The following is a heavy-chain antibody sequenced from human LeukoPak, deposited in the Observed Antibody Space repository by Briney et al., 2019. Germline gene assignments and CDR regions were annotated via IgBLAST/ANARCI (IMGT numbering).Heavy chain of an antibody. D-gene: IGHD2-15*01. CDR1: GFTFSSYA. CDR3: ARELDCSGGSCSFFDY. Sequence: QSGGSLRLSCAASGFTFSSYAMHWVRQAPGKGLEWVAVISYDGSNKYYADSVKGRFTISRDNSKNTLYLQMNSLRAEDTAVYYCARELDCSGGSCSFFDYWGQGTLVTVS. V-gene: IGHV3-30*04. J-gene: IGHJ4*02. CDR2: ISYDGSNK.